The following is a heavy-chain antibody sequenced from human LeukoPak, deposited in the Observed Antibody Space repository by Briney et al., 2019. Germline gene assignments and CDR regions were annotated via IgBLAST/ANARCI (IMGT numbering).Heavy chain of an antibody. J-gene: IGHJ6*02. V-gene: IGHV5-51*01. Sequence: GESLKISCKGSGYSFTSYWIGWVRQMPGKGLEWMGIIYPGDSDTRYSPSFQGQVTISADKSISTAYLQWSSLKASDTAMYYCASSNWGSCHYYYGMDVWGQGTTVTVSS. CDR2: IYPGDSDT. CDR3: ASSNWGSCHYYYGMDV. D-gene: IGHD7-27*01. CDR1: GYSFTSYW.